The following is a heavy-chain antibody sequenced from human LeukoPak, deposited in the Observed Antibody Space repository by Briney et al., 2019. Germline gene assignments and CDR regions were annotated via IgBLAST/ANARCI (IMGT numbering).Heavy chain of an antibody. Sequence: GGSLRLSCAASGFIFSSYWMSWVRQAPGKGLEWVANIKEDGSEKYYVDSVKGRFTISRDNAKNSLYLQMNSLRAEDTAVYYCARAGPWIAARWGGVDYWGQGTLVTVSS. CDR2: IKEDGSEK. V-gene: IGHV3-7*01. J-gene: IGHJ4*02. D-gene: IGHD6-6*01. CDR1: GFIFSSYW. CDR3: ARAGPWIAARWGGVDY.